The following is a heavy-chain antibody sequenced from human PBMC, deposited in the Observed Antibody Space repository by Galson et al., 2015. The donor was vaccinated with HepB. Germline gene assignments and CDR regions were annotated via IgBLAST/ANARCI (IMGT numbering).Heavy chain of an antibody. Sequence: SLRLSCAASGLAFSDYIVNWVRQAPGKGLEWVSSISSSSSYMYYADSVKGRFTISRDSAKNSLYLQMNSLRAEDTAVYYCARDDRGGNSESCFDYWGQGTLVTVSS. CDR3: ARDDRGGNSESCFDY. D-gene: IGHD4-23*01. V-gene: IGHV3-21*01. J-gene: IGHJ4*02. CDR2: ISSSSSYM. CDR1: GLAFSDYI.